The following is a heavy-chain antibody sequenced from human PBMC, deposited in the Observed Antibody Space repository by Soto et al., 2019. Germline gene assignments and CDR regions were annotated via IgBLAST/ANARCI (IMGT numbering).Heavy chain of an antibody. V-gene: IGHV1-69*06. CDR2: IIPIFGTA. CDR3: ATFFPYYHDSSGYSDY. CDR1: GGTFSSCA. J-gene: IGHJ4*02. D-gene: IGHD3-22*01. Sequence: SVKVSCKASGGTFSSCAISWVRQAPGQGLEWMGCIIPIFGTANYAEKFQGRVTITAEKSTSTAYMELSSLRSEDTAVYYCATFFPYYHDSSGYSDYGGQGTLVTVSS.